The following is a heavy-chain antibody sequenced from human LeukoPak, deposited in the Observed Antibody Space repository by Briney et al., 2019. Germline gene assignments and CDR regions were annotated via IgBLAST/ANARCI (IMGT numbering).Heavy chain of an antibody. CDR3: ARGSVEMATIDY. CDR1: GGSISSSNYF. V-gene: IGHV4-39*07. Sequence: SETLSLTCTVSGGSISSSNYFWGWIRRPPGKGLEWIGSIYSSGRTYYNPALKSRVTISVDTSKNQFSLKLSSVTAADTAVYYCARGSVEMATIDYWGQGTLVTVSS. J-gene: IGHJ4*02. D-gene: IGHD5-24*01. CDR2: IYSSGRT.